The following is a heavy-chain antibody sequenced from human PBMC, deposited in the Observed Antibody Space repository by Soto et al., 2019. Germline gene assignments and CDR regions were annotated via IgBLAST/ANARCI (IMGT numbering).Heavy chain of an antibody. CDR3: TKDHYGPDP. D-gene: IGHD4-17*01. CDR2: ITGSGGST. J-gene: IGHJ5*02. Sequence: GGSLRLSCAASGFTFSSFAMTWVRQAPGKGLEWVSGITGSGGSTYYADSVKGRFSISRDNSKNTVYLQMGSLGAEDTATYYCTKDHYGPDPWGQGTVVTVSS. V-gene: IGHV3-23*01. CDR1: GFTFSSFA.